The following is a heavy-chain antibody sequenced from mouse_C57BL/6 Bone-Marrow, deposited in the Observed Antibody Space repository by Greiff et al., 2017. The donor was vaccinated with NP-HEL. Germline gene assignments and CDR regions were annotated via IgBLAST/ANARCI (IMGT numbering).Heavy chain of an antibody. V-gene: IGHV1-54*01. CDR2: INPGSGGT. Sequence: QVQLQQSGAELVRPGTSVKVSCKASGYAFTNYLIEWVKQRPGQGLEWIGVINPGSGGTNYNEKFKGKATLTADKSSSTAYMQLSSLTSEDSAVYVCAGRNYSNYAWFAYWGQGTLVTVSA. J-gene: IGHJ3*01. D-gene: IGHD2-5*01. CDR1: GYAFTNYL. CDR3: AGRNYSNYAWFAY.